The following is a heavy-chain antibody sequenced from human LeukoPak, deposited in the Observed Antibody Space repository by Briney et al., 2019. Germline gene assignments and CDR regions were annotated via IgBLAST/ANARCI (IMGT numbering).Heavy chain of an antibody. Sequence: GGSLRLSCAASGFTFSNAWMSWVRQAPGKGLEWVGRIKSKTDGGTTDYAAPVKGRFTISRDDSSNTLYLQMNSLKTEDTAVYYCSCTIFGVVIRLGDYYYGMDVWGQGTTVTVSS. D-gene: IGHD3-3*01. CDR1: GFTFSNAW. J-gene: IGHJ6*02. V-gene: IGHV3-15*01. CDR3: SCTIFGVVIRLGDYYYGMDV. CDR2: IKSKTDGGTT.